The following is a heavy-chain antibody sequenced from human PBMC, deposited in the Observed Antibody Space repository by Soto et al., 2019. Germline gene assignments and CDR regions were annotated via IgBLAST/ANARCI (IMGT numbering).Heavy chain of an antibody. CDR2: FDPEDGET. CDR1: GYTLTELS. Sequence: ASVKVSCKVSGYTLTELSMHWVRQAPGKGLEWMGGFDPEDGETIYAQKFQGRVTMTEDTSTDTAYMELSSLRSEDTAVYYCATELRITMVRGVTAFDYWGQGTLVTVSS. J-gene: IGHJ4*02. V-gene: IGHV1-24*01. D-gene: IGHD3-10*01. CDR3: ATELRITMVRGVTAFDY.